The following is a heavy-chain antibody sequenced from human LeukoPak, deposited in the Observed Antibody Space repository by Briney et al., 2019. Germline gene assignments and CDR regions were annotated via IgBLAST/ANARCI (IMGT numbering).Heavy chain of an antibody. CDR3: ARDVDYANPRHDY. D-gene: IGHD4/OR15-4a*01. CDR2: IDLEGSQR. Sequence: GGSLRLSCAASGFTFNNYNMNWVRQAPGKGLEWVANIDLEGSQRFYVDSLKGRFTISRDNANNLVYLQMNSLRAEDTAVYYCARDVDYANPRHDYWGQGTLVTVSS. V-gene: IGHV3-7*01. J-gene: IGHJ4*02. CDR1: GFTFNNYN.